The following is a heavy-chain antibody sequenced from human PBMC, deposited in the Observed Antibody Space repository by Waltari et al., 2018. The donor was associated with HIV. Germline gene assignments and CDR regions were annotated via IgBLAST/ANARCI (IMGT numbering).Heavy chain of an antibody. V-gene: IGHV4-34*01. D-gene: IGHD6-19*01. J-gene: IGHJ6*02. CDR3: ARVRSQWLVPYGMDV. CDR1: GGSFSGYY. CDR2: INHSGST. Sequence: QVQLQQWGAGLLKPSETLSLTCAVYGGSFSGYYWSWIRQPPGKGLEWIGEINHSGSTNYNPSLKSRVTISVDTSKNQFSLKLSSVTAADTAVYYCARVRSQWLVPYGMDVWGQGTTVTVSS.